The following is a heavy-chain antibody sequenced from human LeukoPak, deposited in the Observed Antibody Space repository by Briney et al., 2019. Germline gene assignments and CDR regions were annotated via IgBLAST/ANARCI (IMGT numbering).Heavy chain of an antibody. J-gene: IGHJ5*02. V-gene: IGHV4-59*01. Sequence: PSETLSLTCTVSGGSISSYYWSWIRQPPGKGLEWIGYIYYSGSTNYNPSLKSRVTISVDTSKNQFSLKLSSVTAADTAVYYSARDIYCSGGSCTWFDPWGQGTLVTVSS. CDR1: GGSISSYY. CDR2: IYYSGST. CDR3: ARDIYCSGGSCTWFDP. D-gene: IGHD2-15*01.